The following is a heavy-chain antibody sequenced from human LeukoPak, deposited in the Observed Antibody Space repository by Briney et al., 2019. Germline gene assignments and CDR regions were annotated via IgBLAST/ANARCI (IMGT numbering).Heavy chain of an antibody. V-gene: IGHV3-21*01. CDR2: ISSSSSYM. CDR3: ARCYSGSQYFDF. CDR1: GFTFSTYS. D-gene: IGHD1-26*01. J-gene: IGHJ4*02. Sequence: GGSLRLSCAASGFTFSTYSMNWVRQAPGKGLEWVASISSSSSYMYYPDSVKGRFTISRDNAKNSLYLQMNSLRAGDTAVYYCARCYSGSQYFDFWGQGTLVTVSS.